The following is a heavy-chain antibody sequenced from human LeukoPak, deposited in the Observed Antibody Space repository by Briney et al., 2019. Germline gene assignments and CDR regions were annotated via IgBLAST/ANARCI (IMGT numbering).Heavy chain of an antibody. V-gene: IGHV3-23*01. CDR2: ISNTGGST. J-gene: IGHJ1*01. D-gene: IGHD2-15*01. CDR3: AQQVGYCSSGSCYFTY. Sequence: GGSLRLSCAASGFIVSGDFMSWVRQAPGKGLEWVSAISNTGGSTYYADSVKGRFTISRDKSKNTLSLQMNSLRAEDTAVYYCAQQVGYCSSGSCYFTYWGQGTLVTVSS. CDR1: GFIVSGDF.